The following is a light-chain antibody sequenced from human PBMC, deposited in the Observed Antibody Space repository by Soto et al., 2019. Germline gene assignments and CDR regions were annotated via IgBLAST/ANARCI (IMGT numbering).Light chain of an antibody. Sequence: QSALTQPPSASGSPGQSVTISCTGTSSDVGGYNYVSWYQQHPGKAPKLIIYEVSKRPSGVPDRFSGSKSGNAASLTVSGLQAEDEADYYCSSYADSNPLVFGGGTKLTVL. CDR1: SSDVGGYNY. V-gene: IGLV2-8*01. CDR2: EVS. CDR3: SSYADSNPLV. J-gene: IGLJ2*01.